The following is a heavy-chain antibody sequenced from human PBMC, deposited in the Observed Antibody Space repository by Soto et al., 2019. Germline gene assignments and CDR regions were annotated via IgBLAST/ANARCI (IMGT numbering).Heavy chain of an antibody. J-gene: IGHJ4*02. Sequence: SVKVSWQASGGAFSSYAISWVRQAPGQGLEWMGGIIPIFGTANYAQKFQGRVTITADESTSTAYMELNSLKIEDTAVYYCITDGPDGRAYWGQGTQVTVSS. CDR1: GGAFSSYA. V-gene: IGHV1-69*13. CDR3: ITDGPDGRAY. CDR2: IIPIFGTA. D-gene: IGHD2-8*01.